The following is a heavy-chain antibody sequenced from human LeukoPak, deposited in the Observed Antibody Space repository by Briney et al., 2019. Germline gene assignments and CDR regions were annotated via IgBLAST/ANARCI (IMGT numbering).Heavy chain of an antibody. CDR2: ISSSGGST. CDR1: GFTFNNYG. J-gene: IGHJ4*02. Sequence: GGSLRLSCAASGFTFNNYGMSWVRQAPGKGLEWVSSISSSGGSTYYADSVKGRLTISRDNSKNTLYLQMNSLRAADTAVYYCVKSGYNRFDYWGQGALVTVSS. CDR3: VKSGYNRFDY. V-gene: IGHV3-23*01. D-gene: IGHD5-24*01.